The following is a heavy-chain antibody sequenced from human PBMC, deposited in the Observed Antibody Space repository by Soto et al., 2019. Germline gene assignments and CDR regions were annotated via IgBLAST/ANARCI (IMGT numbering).Heavy chain of an antibody. CDR2: IWYDGSNK. J-gene: IGHJ4*02. CDR3: ARDTRGYSYGYFDY. CDR1: GFTFSSYG. D-gene: IGHD5-18*01. Sequence: PGGSLRLSCAASGFTFSSYGMHWVRQAPGKGLEWVAVIWYDGSNKYYADSVKGRFTISRDNSKNTLYLQMNSLRAEDTAVYYCARDTRGYSYGYFDYWGQGTLVTVSS. V-gene: IGHV3-33*01.